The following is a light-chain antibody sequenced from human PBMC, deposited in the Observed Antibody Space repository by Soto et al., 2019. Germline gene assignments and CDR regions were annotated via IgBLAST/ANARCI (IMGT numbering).Light chain of an antibody. CDR2: EVS. CDR1: SSDVGGYNY. Sequence: SALTQPPSASRSPGQSVTISCTGTSSDVGGYNYVSWYQQHPGKAPKLMIYEVSKRPSGVPDRFSGSKSGNTASLTVSGLQAEDEADYYCSSYAGSNNLVFGGGTKLTVL. CDR3: SSYAGSNNLV. J-gene: IGLJ2*01. V-gene: IGLV2-8*02.